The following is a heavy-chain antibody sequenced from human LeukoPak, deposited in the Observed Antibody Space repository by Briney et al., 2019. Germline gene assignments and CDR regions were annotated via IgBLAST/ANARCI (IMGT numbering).Heavy chain of an antibody. V-gene: IGHV3-7*01. Sequence: PGGSLRLSCAASGFTFSRYCMSWVRQAPGKGLEWLATIKQDGNEKFYVDSVKGRFTISRDNAKNSLYLQMSSLRAEDTAIYYCARDGPDYGDFNWFAPWGQGTLVTVSS. D-gene: IGHD4-17*01. J-gene: IGHJ5*02. CDR2: IKQDGNEK. CDR3: ARDGPDYGDFNWFAP. CDR1: GFTFSRYC.